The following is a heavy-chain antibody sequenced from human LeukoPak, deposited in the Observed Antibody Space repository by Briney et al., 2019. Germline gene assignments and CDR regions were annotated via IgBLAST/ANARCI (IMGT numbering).Heavy chain of an antibody. CDR1: GFTFNSSA. V-gene: IGHV3-23*01. J-gene: IGHJ6*03. CDR2: INGGGCST. D-gene: IGHD1-1*01. Sequence: GGSLRLSCAASGFTFNSSAMRWVRHAPGEGVEWGSAINGGGCSTYYADSVKGRFTISRDNAKNSLYREIKSQREEDTALYMRARGGRHSGTGRSYYYSYMDLWGRGTTVTVPS. CDR3: ARGGRHSGTGRSYYYSYMDL.